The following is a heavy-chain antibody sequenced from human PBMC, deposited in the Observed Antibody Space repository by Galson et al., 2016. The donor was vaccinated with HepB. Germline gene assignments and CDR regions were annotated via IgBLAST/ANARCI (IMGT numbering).Heavy chain of an antibody. J-gene: IGHJ5*02. CDR2: ISYDGSNK. Sequence: SLRLSCAASGFTFSNYAIHWVRQAPGKGLEWVAVISYDGSNKYYADSVKGRFIISRDNSKNTLYLQMNSLRAEDTAVYYCARDAGLALRWLHFFDPWGQGTLVTVSP. CDR1: GFTFSNYA. D-gene: IGHD4-23*01. CDR3: ARDAGLALRWLHFFDP. V-gene: IGHV3-30*04.